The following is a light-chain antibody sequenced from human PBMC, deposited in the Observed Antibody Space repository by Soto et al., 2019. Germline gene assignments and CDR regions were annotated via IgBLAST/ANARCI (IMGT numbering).Light chain of an antibody. CDR2: EVS. Sequence: QSVRTQPASVSGSPGQSITISFTGSSSDVGGYNYVSWYQQHPGKAPQLMIYEVSNRPSGVSNRFSGSKSGNTASLTISGLQTEDEADYYCSSYTSTSSNFVFGGGTKVTVL. CDR1: SSDVGGYNY. V-gene: IGLV2-14*01. CDR3: SSYTSTSSNFV. J-gene: IGLJ1*01.